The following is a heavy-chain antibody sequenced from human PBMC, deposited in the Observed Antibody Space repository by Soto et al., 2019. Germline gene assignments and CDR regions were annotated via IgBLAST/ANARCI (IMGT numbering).Heavy chain of an antibody. D-gene: IGHD3-22*01. V-gene: IGHV3-66*01. CDR1: GFTVSGNY. J-gene: IGHJ4*02. CDR3: ASYYDSSGFTDY. Sequence: PGESLKISCAASGFTVSGNYMMWVRQAPGKGLEWVSAIYSDDTTYYADSVKGRFTISRDNSKNTLYLQMYSLRAEDTATYYCASYYDSSGFTDYCGQGTLVTAPQ. CDR2: IYSDDTT.